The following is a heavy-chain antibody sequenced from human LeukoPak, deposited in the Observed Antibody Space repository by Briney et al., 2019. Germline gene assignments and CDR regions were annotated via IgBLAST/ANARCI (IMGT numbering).Heavy chain of an antibody. CDR2: INPNSGGT. V-gene: IGHV1-2*02. J-gene: IGHJ4*02. D-gene: IGHD2-15*01. Sequence: GASVKVSCKASAYTFTGYYIFWVRQAPGQGLEWMGWINPNSGGTNSALKFQGRVTMTRDTSITTDFMELSRLRSDDTAVYYCARSYCSGGSCSLGAFDYWGQGTLVTVSS. CDR1: AYTFTGYY. CDR3: ARSYCSGGSCSLGAFDY.